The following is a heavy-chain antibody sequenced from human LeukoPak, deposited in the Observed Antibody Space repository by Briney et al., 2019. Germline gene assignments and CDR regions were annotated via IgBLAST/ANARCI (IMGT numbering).Heavy chain of an antibody. V-gene: IGHV3-30*04. D-gene: IGHD1-14*01. J-gene: IGHJ4*02. CDR3: ARDLLSGSPDYFDS. Sequence: PGGSLRPSCAASGFRFISYDLHWVRQAPGKGLEWVAATSSDGTIRIYTDSVKGRFTISRDNSKNTLYLEMNSLRVDDTAVYFCARDLLSGSPDYFDSWGQGTLVTVSS. CDR1: GFRFISYD. CDR2: TSSDGTIR.